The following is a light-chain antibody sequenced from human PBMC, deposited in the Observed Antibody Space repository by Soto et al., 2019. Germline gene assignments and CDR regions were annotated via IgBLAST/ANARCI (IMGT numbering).Light chain of an antibody. V-gene: IGLV7-46*01. Sequence: QAVVTQEPSLTVSPGGTVTLTCGSSTGAVTSGHNPHWFQQKPGQAPRAVIYSTNNKHSWTPARFSGSLLGGRAALTLSGAPPDDEAEYYCLLVYSGVGLVFGGVNKLTVL. CDR2: STN. J-gene: IGLJ3*02. CDR3: LLVYSGVGLV. CDR1: TGAVTSGHN.